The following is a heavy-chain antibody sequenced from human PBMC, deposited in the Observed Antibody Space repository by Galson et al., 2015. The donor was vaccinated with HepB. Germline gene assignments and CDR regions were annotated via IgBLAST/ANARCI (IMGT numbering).Heavy chain of an antibody. V-gene: IGHV5-51*01. D-gene: IGHD4-17*01. CDR3: ARSDYGDYEVYYYGMDV. J-gene: IGHJ6*02. CDR1: GYSFTSYW. CDR2: IYSGDSDT. Sequence: QSGAEVKKPGESLKISCKGSGYSFTSYWIGWERQMPGKGLEWMGIIYSGDSDTRYSPSSQGQVTISADKSISTAYLQWSSLKASDTAMYYCARSDYGDYEVYYYGMDVWGQGTTVTVSS.